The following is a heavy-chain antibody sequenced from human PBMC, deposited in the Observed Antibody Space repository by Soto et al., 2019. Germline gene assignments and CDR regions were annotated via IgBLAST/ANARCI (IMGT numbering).Heavy chain of an antibody. CDR3: ARDPLHSSGWYPLDY. Sequence: EVQLVESGGGLVQPGGSLRLSCAASGFTFSSYSMNWVRQAPGKGREWVSYISSSSSTIYYADSVKGRFTISRDNAKNSLYLQMNSLRAEDTAVYYCARDPLHSSGWYPLDYWGQGTLVTVSS. CDR2: ISSSSSTI. CDR1: GFTFSSYS. V-gene: IGHV3-48*01. J-gene: IGHJ4*02. D-gene: IGHD6-19*01.